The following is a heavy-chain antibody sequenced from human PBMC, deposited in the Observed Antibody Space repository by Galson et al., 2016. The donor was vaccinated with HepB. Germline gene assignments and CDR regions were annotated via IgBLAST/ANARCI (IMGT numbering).Heavy chain of an antibody. V-gene: IGHV3-53*01. CDR2: IYTAGNT. CDR3: ARGPGYYSASGRPWDYNPMDV. J-gene: IGHJ6*02. Sequence: SLRLSCAVSGFSVSTNYMSWVRQAPGKGLEWVSIIYTAGNTYYTDSVKGRFTISRDNAQNTLYLQMPSLTGEDTSVYYCARGPGYYSASGRPWDYNPMDVWGQGTTVIVSS. CDR1: GFSVSTNY. D-gene: IGHD3-10*01.